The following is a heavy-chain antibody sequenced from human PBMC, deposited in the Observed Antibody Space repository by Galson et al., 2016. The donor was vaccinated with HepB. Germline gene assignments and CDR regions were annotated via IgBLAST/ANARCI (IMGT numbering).Heavy chain of an antibody. Sequence: SLRLSCAASGFTFSNYYMSWIRQAPGKGLEWVSFISPTSSDKNYADSVMGRFTISRDNAKNSLYLQMNTLGAEDTAVYYCASPSGRFSVHTFDLWGQGTMVTVSS. V-gene: IGHV3-11*06. CDR1: GFTFSNYY. J-gene: IGHJ3*01. CDR2: ISPTSSDK. CDR3: ASPSGRFSVHTFDL. D-gene: IGHD1-26*01.